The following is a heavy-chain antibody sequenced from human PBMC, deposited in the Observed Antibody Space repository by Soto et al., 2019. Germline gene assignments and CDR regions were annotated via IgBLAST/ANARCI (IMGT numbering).Heavy chain of an antibody. D-gene: IGHD6-6*01. CDR1: GGSISSGGYS. CDR2: IYHSGRT. CDR3: ARSMYSTSAQLYYGMDV. Sequence: PSETLSLTCAVSGGSISSGGYSWSWIRQPPGKGLEWIGYIYHSGRTYYNPSLKSRVTISVDRSKNQFSLKLSSVTAADTAVYYCARSMYSTSAQLYYGMDVWGQGTTVTVSS. J-gene: IGHJ6*02. V-gene: IGHV4-30-2*01.